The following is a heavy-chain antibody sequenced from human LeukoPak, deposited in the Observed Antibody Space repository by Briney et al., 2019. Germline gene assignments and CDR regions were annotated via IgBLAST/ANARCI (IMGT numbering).Heavy chain of an antibody. V-gene: IGHV3-23*01. CDR2: ISRSGDRT. D-gene: IGHD2-15*01. Sequence: PGGSLRLSCAASGITLSNSAMSWVRQAPGKGLEWVSAISRSGDRTFYADSVKGRFTISRDSSIDTLFLQMNSLRAEDTAVYFCAKELRPNDYWGQGTLVTVSS. J-gene: IGHJ4*02. CDR3: AKELRPNDY. CDR1: GITLSNSA.